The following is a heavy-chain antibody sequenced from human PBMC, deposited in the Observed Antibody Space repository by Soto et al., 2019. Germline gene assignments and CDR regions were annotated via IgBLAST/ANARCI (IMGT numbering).Heavy chain of an antibody. CDR3: ARDSLTYYYDSSGHEDAFDI. D-gene: IGHD3-22*01. CDR2: IWYDGSNK. V-gene: IGHV3-33*01. CDR1: GFTFSSYG. J-gene: IGHJ3*02. Sequence: PGGSLRLSCAASGFTFSSYGMHWVRQAPGKGLEWVAVIWYDGSNKYYADSVKGRFTISRDNSKNTLYLQMNSLRAEDTAVYYCARDSLTYYYDSSGHEDAFDIRGQGTMVTVSS.